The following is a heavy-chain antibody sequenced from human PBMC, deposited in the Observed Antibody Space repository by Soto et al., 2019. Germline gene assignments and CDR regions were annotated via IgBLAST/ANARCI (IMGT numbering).Heavy chain of an antibody. J-gene: IGHJ4*02. V-gene: IGHV2-5*01. D-gene: IGHD6-19*01. CDR3: ARTTVAVAGIPFDY. Sequence: SGPTLVNPTQTLTLTCTFSGFSLSTTGVGVGWIRQPPGKALEWLALIYWNDDKRSRPSLNSRLTIAKDTSKNQVVLTMTNMDPVDTATYYCARTTVAVAGIPFDYWGQGTLVTVSS. CDR1: GFSLSTTGVG. CDR2: IYWNDDK.